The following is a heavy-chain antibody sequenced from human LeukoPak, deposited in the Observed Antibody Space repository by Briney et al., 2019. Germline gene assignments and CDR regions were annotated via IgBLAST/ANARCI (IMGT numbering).Heavy chain of an antibody. CDR1: GGTFSSYA. J-gene: IGHJ4*02. V-gene: IGHV1-69*13. CDR3: ARDRRGSGSYYDYFDY. CDR2: IIPIFGTA. D-gene: IGHD1-26*01. Sequence: SVKVSCKASGGTFSSYAISCVRHSPGQALGWMGGIIPIFGTANYAQKFQGRVTITADESTSTAYMELSSLRSEDTAVYYCARDRRGSGSYYDYFDYWGQGTLVTVSS.